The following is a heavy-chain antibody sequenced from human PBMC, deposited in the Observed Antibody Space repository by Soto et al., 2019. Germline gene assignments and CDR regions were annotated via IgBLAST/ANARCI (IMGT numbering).Heavy chain of an antibody. Sequence: GASVKVSCKASGYTFTSYAMHWVRQAPGQGLEWMGIINASSGSTSYAQKFQGRVTMTRDTSTGTAYMELSSLRSEDTAVYYCARHVNLPLAGTGFDSWGRGTLVTVSS. J-gene: IGHJ4*02. V-gene: IGHV1-46*01. CDR2: INASSGST. CDR1: GYTFTSYA. D-gene: IGHD6-19*01. CDR3: ARHVNLPLAGTGFDS.